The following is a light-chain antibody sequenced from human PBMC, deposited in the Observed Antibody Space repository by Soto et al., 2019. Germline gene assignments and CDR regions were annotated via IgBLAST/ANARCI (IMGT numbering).Light chain of an antibody. V-gene: IGKV1-9*01. CDR2: AAS. CDR1: QGISSY. CDR3: QQYNSYRT. Sequence: IQLTQSPSFLSASVGDRVTITCWASQGISSYLAWYQQKPGKAPKLLIYAASTLQSGVPSRFSGSGSGTDFTLTISSLQPDDFATYYCQQYNSYRTFGQGTKVDI. J-gene: IGKJ1*01.